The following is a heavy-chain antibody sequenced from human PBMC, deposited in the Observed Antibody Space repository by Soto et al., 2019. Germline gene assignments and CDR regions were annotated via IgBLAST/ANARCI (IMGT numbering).Heavy chain of an antibody. Sequence: QVQLMQSGAEVKKPGASVKVSCKASGDTFTEYYIHWVRQAPGQGLEWMGTVNPSGGHTTYAQHGLGRVYRTRDPAPSTLYMELTSLTSEDTAVYYCASGGHVVVVTAALDYGGQGTLVTVSS. CDR1: GDTFTEYY. V-gene: IGHV1-46*01. J-gene: IGHJ4*02. CDR3: ASGGHVVVVTAALDY. D-gene: IGHD2-21*02. CDR2: VNPSGGHT.